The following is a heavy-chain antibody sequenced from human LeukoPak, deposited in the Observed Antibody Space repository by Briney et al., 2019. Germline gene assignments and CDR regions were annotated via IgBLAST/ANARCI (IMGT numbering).Heavy chain of an antibody. CDR3: ASLWELLQPGG. J-gene: IGHJ4*02. V-gene: IGHV3-48*03. CDR1: GFTFSSYE. CDR2: ISIDGKTT. D-gene: IGHD1-26*01. Sequence: GGSLRLSCEASGFTFSSYEMEWVRQAPGKGLEWVSYISIDGKTTHYADSVKGRFTISRDNAKNSVYLQMNSLRDEDTAIYYCASLWELLQPGGGGQGTLVTVSS.